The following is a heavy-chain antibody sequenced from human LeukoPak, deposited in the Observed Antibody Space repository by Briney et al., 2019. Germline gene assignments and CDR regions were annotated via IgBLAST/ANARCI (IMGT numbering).Heavy chain of an antibody. CDR1: GFTFSSYA. V-gene: IGHV3-23*01. J-gene: IGHJ4*02. CDR3: AKDQWELLDFDY. D-gene: IGHD1-26*01. Sequence: PGGSLRLSCAASGFTFSSYAMSWLRQAPGKGLEWVSAISGSGGSTYYADSVKGRFTISRDNSKNTLYLQMNSLRAEDTAAYYCAKDQWELLDFDYWGQGTLVTVSS. CDR2: ISGSGGST.